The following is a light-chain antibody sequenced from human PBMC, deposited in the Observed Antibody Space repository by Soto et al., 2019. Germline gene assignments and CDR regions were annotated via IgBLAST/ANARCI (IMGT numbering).Light chain of an antibody. CDR2: AAS. CDR1: QSIVTY. Sequence: DIQMTQSPSSLSASVGDRVTITCRASQSIVTYLNWYLQKPGKAPKLLIYAASNLQSGVPSRFSGSGSGTDFTLTISSLQTEDFATYFCQQSYSTPPWTFGQGTK. CDR3: QQSYSTPPWT. J-gene: IGKJ1*01. V-gene: IGKV1-39*01.